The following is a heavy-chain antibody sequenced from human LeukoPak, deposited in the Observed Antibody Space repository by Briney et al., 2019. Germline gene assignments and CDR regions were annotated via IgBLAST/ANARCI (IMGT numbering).Heavy chain of an antibody. J-gene: IGHJ5*02. V-gene: IGHV1-69*06. CDR2: IIPIFGTA. CDR1: GGTFSSYA. CDR3: ARERCSSTSCYDPVWFDP. D-gene: IGHD2-2*01. Sequence: ASVKVSCKASGGTFSSYAISWVRQAPGQGLEWMGGIIPIFGTANYAQKFQGRVTITADKSTSTAYMELSSLRSEDTAVYYCARERCSSTSCYDPVWFDPWGQGTLVTVSS.